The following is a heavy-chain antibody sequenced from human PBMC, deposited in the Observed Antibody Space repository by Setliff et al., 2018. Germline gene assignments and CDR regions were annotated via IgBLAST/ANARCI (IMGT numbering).Heavy chain of an antibody. CDR3: ARGPLDFVVAPPAAKFDF. CDR1: GYTFTSFG. J-gene: IGHJ4*02. V-gene: IGHV1-18*01. Sequence: ASVKVSCKASGYTFTSFGINWVRQAPGQGLEWMGWISAYAQKFQGRVTMTTDTPTSTAHMEMRSLRSDDTAVYYCARGPLDFVVAPPAAKFDFWGQGTLVTVSS. CDR2: ISA. D-gene: IGHD2-2*01.